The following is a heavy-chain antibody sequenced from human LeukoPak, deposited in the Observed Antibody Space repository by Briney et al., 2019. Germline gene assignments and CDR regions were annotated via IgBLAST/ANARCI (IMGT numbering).Heavy chain of an antibody. J-gene: IGHJ2*01. Sequence: GGSLRLSCAASGFTFSSYWMHWVRQAPGKGLXXXXXXNSDGRSTSYADSVKGRFTISRDNAKNTLYLQMNSLRAEDTAVYYCAGDASIAVRLSWYFDLWGRGTLVTVSS. D-gene: IGHD6-6*01. CDR1: GFTFSSYW. CDR3: AGDASIAVRLSWYFDL. CDR2: XNSDGRST. V-gene: IGHV3-74*01.